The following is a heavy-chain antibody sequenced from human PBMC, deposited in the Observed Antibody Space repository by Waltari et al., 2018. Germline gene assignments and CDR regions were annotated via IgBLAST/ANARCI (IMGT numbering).Heavy chain of an antibody. CDR1: DYSINSHHY. J-gene: IGHJ3*02. Sequence: QVQLQESGPGLVKPSETLSLTCIVSDYSINSHHYWVGIRQPPGKGLEWIASMYHTGRTYNNPSLKSRVTISVDKSKNLFSLNLTSVTAADTAVYYCARDPSQFSSNWYFDIWGQGTMVTVSS. V-gene: IGHV4-38-2*02. D-gene: IGHD6-13*01. CDR2: MYHTGRT. CDR3: ARDPSQFSSNWYFDI.